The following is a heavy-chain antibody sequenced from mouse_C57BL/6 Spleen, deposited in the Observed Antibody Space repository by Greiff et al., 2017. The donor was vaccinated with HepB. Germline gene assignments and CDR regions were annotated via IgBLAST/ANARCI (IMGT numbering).Heavy chain of an antibody. J-gene: IGHJ2*01. CDR1: GYTFTDYY. V-gene: IGHV1-19*01. CDR2: INPYNGGT. Sequence: EVQLQQSGPVLVKPGASVKMSCKASGYTFTDYYMNWVKQSHGKSLEWIGVINPYNGGTSYNQKFKGKATLTVDKSSSTAYMELNSLTSEDSAVYYCARSGTTVVATQYYFDYWGQGTTLTVSS. D-gene: IGHD1-1*01. CDR3: ARSGTTVVATQYYFDY.